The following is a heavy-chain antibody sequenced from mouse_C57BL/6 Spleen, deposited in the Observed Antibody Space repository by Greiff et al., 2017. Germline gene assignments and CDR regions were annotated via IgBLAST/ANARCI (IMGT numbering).Heavy chain of an antibody. Sequence: VQLQQSGAELVKPGASVKISCKASGYAFSSYWMNWVKQRPGTGLEWIGQIYPGDGDTNYNGKFKGKATLTADKSSRTAYMQISSLTSEDSAVYFCARSETGTLYYAMDYWGQGTSVTVSS. CDR1: GYAFSSYW. J-gene: IGHJ4*01. CDR3: ARSETGTLYYAMDY. D-gene: IGHD4-1*01. V-gene: IGHV1-80*01. CDR2: IYPGDGDT.